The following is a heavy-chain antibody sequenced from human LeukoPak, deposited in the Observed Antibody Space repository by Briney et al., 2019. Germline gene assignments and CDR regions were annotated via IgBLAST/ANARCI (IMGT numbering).Heavy chain of an antibody. D-gene: IGHD3-3*01. CDR2: INPNSGGT. CDR3: ARDSSYYDFWSGYSFDP. CDR1: GYTFTGYY. J-gene: IGHJ5*02. Sequence: ASVKVSCKASGYTFTGYYMHWVRQAPGQGLEWMGRINPNSGGTNYAQKFQGRVTMTRDTSISTAYMELSRLRSDDTAVYYCARDSSYYDFWSGYSFDPWGQGTLVTVSS. V-gene: IGHV1-2*06.